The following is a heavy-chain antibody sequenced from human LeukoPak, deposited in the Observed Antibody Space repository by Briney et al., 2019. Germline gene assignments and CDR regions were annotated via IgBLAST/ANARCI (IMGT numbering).Heavy chain of an antibody. Sequence: GESLKISCKGSGYSFTNYWIGWVRQMPGKGLEWMGIIYLGDSDTRYSPSFQGQVTISADKSISTAYLQWSSLKASDTAIYYCARHPSYASGWPLDYWGQGTLVTVSS. D-gene: IGHD6-19*01. CDR1: GYSFTNYW. V-gene: IGHV5-51*01. J-gene: IGHJ4*02. CDR2: IYLGDSDT. CDR3: ARHPSYASGWPLDY.